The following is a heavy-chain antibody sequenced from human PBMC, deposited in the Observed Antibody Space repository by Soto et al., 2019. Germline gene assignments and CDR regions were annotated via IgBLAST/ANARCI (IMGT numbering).Heavy chain of an antibody. CDR3: ARLGGYYQAFDY. V-gene: IGHV1-69*02. CDR2: VLPFLDIT. D-gene: IGHD3-22*01. CDR1: GGTVSIYT. Sequence: SVKVSCKTSGGTVSIYTISWVRQAPGQGLEWMGRVLPFLDITSYSQRFQGRVTITADRSTTTAYMELSSLRSEDTAVYYCARLGGYYQAFDYWGQGTLVTVSS. J-gene: IGHJ4*02.